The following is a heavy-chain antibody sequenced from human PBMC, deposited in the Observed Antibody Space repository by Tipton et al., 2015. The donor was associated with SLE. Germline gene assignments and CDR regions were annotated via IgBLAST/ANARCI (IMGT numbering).Heavy chain of an antibody. CDR1: GFTFSSYG. V-gene: IGHV3-30*18. CDR2: IWYDGSNK. J-gene: IGHJ3*02. Sequence: SLRLSCAASGFTFSSYGMHWVRQAPGKWLECVAVIWYDGSNKYYAVSVKGRFTISRDNSKNTLYLQMNSLRAEDTAVYYCEKAFPPIDAFDMRSQGTKVAVSS. CDR3: EKAFPPIDAFDM.